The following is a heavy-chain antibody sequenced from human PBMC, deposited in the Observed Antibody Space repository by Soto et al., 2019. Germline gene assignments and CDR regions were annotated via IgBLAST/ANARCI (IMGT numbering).Heavy chain of an antibody. CDR1: GDSISGSPYF. CDR3: ARLQAAVPHY. V-gene: IGHV4-39*01. Sequence: QLQLQESGPGLVKPSETLSLTCTVSGDSISGSPYFWGWICQPPGKGLEWIASIFYDGYTYYTPSLKSRAIISVDTSKNQFSLKLTSVAAADTAIYFCARLQAAVPHYWGQGTLVIVSS. D-gene: IGHD6-13*01. CDR2: IFYDGYT. J-gene: IGHJ4*02.